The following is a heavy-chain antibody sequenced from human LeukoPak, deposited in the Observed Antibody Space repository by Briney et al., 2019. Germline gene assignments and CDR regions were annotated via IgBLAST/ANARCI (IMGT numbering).Heavy chain of an antibody. CDR2: IYYSGST. CDR1: GGSISSYY. J-gene: IGHJ3*02. Sequence: PSETLSLTCTVSGGSISSYYWSWIRQHPGKGLEWIGYIYYSGSTYYNPSLKSRVTISVDTSKNQFSLKLSSVTAADTAVYYCARDPMVYALGAFDIWGQGTMVTVSS. CDR3: ARDPMVYALGAFDI. V-gene: IGHV4-59*06. D-gene: IGHD2-8*01.